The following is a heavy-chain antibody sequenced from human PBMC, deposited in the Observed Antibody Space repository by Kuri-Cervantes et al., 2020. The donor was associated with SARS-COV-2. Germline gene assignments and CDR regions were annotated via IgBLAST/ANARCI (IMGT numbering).Heavy chain of an antibody. V-gene: IGHV4-39*03. D-gene: IGHD5-12*01. Sequence: SETLSLTCTVSGGSISGSSYYRGWIRRPPGKGLEWIGSIYHSGSTYYNPSLKSRVTISVDTSKNQFSLKLSSVTAADTAVYYCHVDIVATNAFDIWGQGTMVTVSS. CDR1: GGSISGSSYY. CDR3: HVDIVATNAFDI. J-gene: IGHJ3*02. CDR2: IYHSGST.